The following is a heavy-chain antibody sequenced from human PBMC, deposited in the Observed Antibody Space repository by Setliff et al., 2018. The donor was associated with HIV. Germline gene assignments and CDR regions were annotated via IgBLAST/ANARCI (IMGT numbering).Heavy chain of an antibody. J-gene: IGHJ5*02. Sequence: SETLSLTCTVSGGSSSSRSYYWGWIRQPPGKGLEWIGSIYSSGSTYYNPSLKSRLTMSIDKSKNQVSLELSSVTAADTAVYYCARSTYYFDSSGYKYNWFDPWGQGTRVTVSS. CDR3: ARSTYYFDSSGYKYNWFDP. V-gene: IGHV4-39*07. CDR2: IYSSGST. CDR1: GGSSSSRSYY. D-gene: IGHD3-22*01.